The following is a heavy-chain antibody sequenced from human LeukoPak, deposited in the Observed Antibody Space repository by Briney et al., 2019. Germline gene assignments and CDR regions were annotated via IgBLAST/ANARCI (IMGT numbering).Heavy chain of an antibody. Sequence: GGSLRLSCAASGFTFNSYSMSWVRQAPGKGLEWVSTIRRNGGDTYYADSVKGRFTISRDNSKNTVYLEMNSLRAEDTAVYYCAKGGYTTWFDPWGQGTLVTVSS. CDR3: AKGGYTTWFDP. CDR1: GFTFNSYS. J-gene: IGHJ5*02. D-gene: IGHD2-15*01. CDR2: IRRNGGDT. V-gene: IGHV3-23*01.